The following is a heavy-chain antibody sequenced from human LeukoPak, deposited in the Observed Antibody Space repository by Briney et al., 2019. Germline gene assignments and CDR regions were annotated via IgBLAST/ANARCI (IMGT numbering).Heavy chain of an antibody. Sequence: ASVKVSCKASGYTFTSYYMHWVRQAPGQGLEWMGIINPSGGSTSYAQKFQGRVTMTRDTSTSTVYMELSSLRSEDTAVYYCARDRDGMVSKAHQYLQHWGQGTLVTVSS. V-gene: IGHV1-46*01. CDR2: INPSGGST. D-gene: IGHD2-8*01. CDR1: GYTFTSYY. CDR3: ARDRDGMVSKAHQYLQH. J-gene: IGHJ1*01.